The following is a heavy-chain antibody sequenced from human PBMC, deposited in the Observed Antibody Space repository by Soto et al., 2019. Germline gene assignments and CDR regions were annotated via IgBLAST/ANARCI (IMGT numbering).Heavy chain of an antibody. V-gene: IGHV1-18*01. CDR3: GRGGSRRAESFRH. D-gene: IGHD3-10*01. Sequence: QAQLVQSGAEVKKPGASVKVSCRASGYTFSNYDISWVRQAPGQGLEWLGWSSPFNGNTYYAHNLQRRLTRTIDTSPSTAYMELTSLTADDTAVYYCGRGGSRRAESFRHWGQGTLVTVSS. CDR2: SSPFNGNT. CDR1: GYTFSNYD. J-gene: IGHJ1*01.